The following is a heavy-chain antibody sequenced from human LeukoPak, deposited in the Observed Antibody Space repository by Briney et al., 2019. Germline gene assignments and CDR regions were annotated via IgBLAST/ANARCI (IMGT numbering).Heavy chain of an antibody. Sequence: PSGTLSLTCTVSGGSISSSSYYWGWIRQPPGKGLEWIGSIYYSGSTYYNPSLKSRVTISVDTSKNQFSLKLSSVTAADTAVYYCARDRPLTGWELLSGGNAFDIWGQGTMVTVSS. D-gene: IGHD1-26*01. J-gene: IGHJ3*02. CDR1: GGSISSSSYY. CDR2: IYYSGST. CDR3: ARDRPLTGWELLSGGNAFDI. V-gene: IGHV4-39*07.